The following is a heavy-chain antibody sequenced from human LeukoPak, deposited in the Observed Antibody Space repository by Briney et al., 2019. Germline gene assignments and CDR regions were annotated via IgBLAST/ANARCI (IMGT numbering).Heavy chain of an antibody. V-gene: IGHV3-20*04. J-gene: IGHJ4*02. CDR3: ARGKMVGATACGGLDY. CDR2: INWNGGST. CDR1: GFTFDDHD. D-gene: IGHD1-26*01. Sequence: GGSQRLSCVASGFTFDDHDMSWVRQAPGKGLEWVSNINWNGGSTGYADSVKGRFTISRDNAKNSLYLQMNSLRAEDTAFYYCARGKMVGATACGGLDYWGQGTLVTLSS.